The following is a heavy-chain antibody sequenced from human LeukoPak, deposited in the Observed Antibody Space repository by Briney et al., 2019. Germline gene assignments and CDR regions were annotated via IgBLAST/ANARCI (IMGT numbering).Heavy chain of an antibody. V-gene: IGHV4-38-2*02. CDR2: IHHGGST. Sequence: SETLSLTCAVSGYSISSGYYWGWIRQPPGKGLEWIGSIHHGGSTYYDPSLKSRVTISLDTSKDQLSLKVRSVTAAGTAVYYCARDRSPYGDYMFDFWGQGTLVTVSS. CDR3: ARDRSPYGDYMFDF. J-gene: IGHJ4*02. CDR1: GYSISSGYY. D-gene: IGHD4-17*01.